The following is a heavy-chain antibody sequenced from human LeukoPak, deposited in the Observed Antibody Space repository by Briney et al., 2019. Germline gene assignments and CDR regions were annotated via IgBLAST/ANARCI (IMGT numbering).Heavy chain of an antibody. CDR2: ICPGDSDT. Sequence: PGESLNISCKASGFSFTNYCIGWVRQMPGKRLEWMGIICPGDSDTRYSPSFQGQVTISADKSISTAYLQWSSLKASDTAMYYCALRSGYDYDYWGQGTLVTVSS. CDR1: GFSFTNYC. V-gene: IGHV5-51*01. D-gene: IGHD5-12*01. J-gene: IGHJ4*02. CDR3: ALRSGYDYDY.